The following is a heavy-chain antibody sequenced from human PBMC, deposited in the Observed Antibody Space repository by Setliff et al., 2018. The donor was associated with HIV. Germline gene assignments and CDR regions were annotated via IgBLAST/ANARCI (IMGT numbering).Heavy chain of an antibody. Sequence: GASVKVSCKASGNTFTKYYMHWVRQAPGQGLEWMGVINPTGGSTRNTQKFQGRVATTRDTSTSTVYMELSSLRSEDTAVYYCASAGAWQRNALDIWGQGTMVTVSS. CDR1: GNTFTKYY. V-gene: IGHV1-46*01. D-gene: IGHD5-12*01. J-gene: IGHJ3*02. CDR2: INPTGGST. CDR3: ASAGAWQRNALDI.